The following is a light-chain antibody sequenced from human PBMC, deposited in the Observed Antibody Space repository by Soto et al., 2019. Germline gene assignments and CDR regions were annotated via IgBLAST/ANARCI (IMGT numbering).Light chain of an antibody. CDR1: QSISSW. J-gene: IGKJ1*01. Sequence: DIQMTQSPSTLSASVGDRVTITCRASQSISSWLAWYQQKPGKAPKLLIYDASSLESGVPSRFSGSGSGTEFALTISGLQSEDSAVYYCQQYQDGWKFGQGTKVDIK. CDR2: DAS. CDR3: QQYQDGWK. V-gene: IGKV1-5*01.